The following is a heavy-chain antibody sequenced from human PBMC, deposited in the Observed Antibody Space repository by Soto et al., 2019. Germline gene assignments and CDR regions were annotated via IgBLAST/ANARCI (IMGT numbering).Heavy chain of an antibody. CDR1: GFTFSSYW. CDR3: ARADYGDHYYYYYYMDV. V-gene: IGHV3-7*01. J-gene: IGHJ6*03. Sequence: GGSLRLSCAASGFTFSSYWMSWVRQAPGKGLEWVANIKQDGSEKYYVDSVKGRFTISRDNAKNSLYLQMNSLRAEDTAVYYCARADYGDHYYYYYYMDVWGKGTTVTVSS. CDR2: IKQDGSEK. D-gene: IGHD4-17*01.